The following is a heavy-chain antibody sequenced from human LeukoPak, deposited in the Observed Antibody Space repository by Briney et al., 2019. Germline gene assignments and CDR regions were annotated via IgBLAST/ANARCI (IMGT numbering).Heavy chain of an antibody. CDR1: GFTFSSYA. V-gene: IGHV3-23*01. CDR3: ATDRPGDFSAQPYTY. Sequence: PGGSLRLSCAASGFTFSSYAMSWVRQAPGKGLEWVSAISGSGGSTYYADSVKGRFTISRDNSKNTLYLQMNSLRAEDTAVYYCATDRPGDFSAQPYTYWGQGPLVTVSS. J-gene: IGHJ4*02. D-gene: IGHD2-15*01. CDR2: ISGSGGST.